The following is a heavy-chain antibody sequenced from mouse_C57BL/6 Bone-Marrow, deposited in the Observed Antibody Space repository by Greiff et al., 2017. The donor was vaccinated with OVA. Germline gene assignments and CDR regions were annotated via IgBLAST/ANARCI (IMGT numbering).Heavy chain of an antibody. CDR1: GFTFSSYA. D-gene: IGHD1-1*01. CDR3: TRARDYYGSTNYLDY. CDR2: ISSGGDYI. J-gene: IGHJ2*01. V-gene: IGHV5-9-1*02. Sequence: EVQLVESGEGLVKPGGSLKLSCAASGFTFSSYAMSWVRQTPETRLEWVAYISSGGDYIYYADTVKGRFTISRDNARNTLYLQMSSLKSEDTAMYYCTRARDYYGSTNYLDYWGQGTTLTVSS.